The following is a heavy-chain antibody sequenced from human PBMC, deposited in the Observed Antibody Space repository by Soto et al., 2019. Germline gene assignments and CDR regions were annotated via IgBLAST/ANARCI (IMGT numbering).Heavy chain of an antibody. J-gene: IGHJ4*02. CDR1: GFTFSSYS. CDR3: ARDQALGKQLLHDY. CDR2: ISSSSSTI. V-gene: IGHV3-48*02. D-gene: IGHD6-6*01. Sequence: EVQLVESGGGLVQPGGSLRLSCAASGFTFSSYSMNWVRQAPGKGLEWVSYISSSSSTIYYADSVKGRFTNSRDNAKNSLYLQMNSLRDEDTAVYYCARDQALGKQLLHDYWGQGTLVTVSS.